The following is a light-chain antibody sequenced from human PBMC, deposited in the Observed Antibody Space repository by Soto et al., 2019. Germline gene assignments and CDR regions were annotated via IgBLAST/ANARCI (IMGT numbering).Light chain of an antibody. CDR2: AAS. CDR3: QQYGSSPPWT. CDR1: QSVSSSY. Sequence: EIVLTQSPGTQSLSPGERATLSCRASQSVSSSYLAWYQQKPGQAPRLLIYAASSRATGIPDRFSGGGSGTDFTLTISRLEPEDFAVYYCQQYGSSPPWTFGQGTKVEI. J-gene: IGKJ1*01. V-gene: IGKV3-20*01.